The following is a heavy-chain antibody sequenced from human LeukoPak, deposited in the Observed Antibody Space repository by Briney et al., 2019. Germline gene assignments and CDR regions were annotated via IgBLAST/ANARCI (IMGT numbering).Heavy chain of an antibody. Sequence: PGGSLRLSCEASGFPFSSFAMTWVRQAPGKGLERVSSITGSHGRTYNTDSVKGRFTISRDNSQNTLYLQMNSLRAEDTAVYYCTKDPNGDYVGAFDPWGQGTLVTVSS. J-gene: IGHJ5*02. CDR2: ITGSHGRT. CDR3: TKDPNGDYVGAFDP. D-gene: IGHD4-17*01. CDR1: GFPFSSFA. V-gene: IGHV3-23*01.